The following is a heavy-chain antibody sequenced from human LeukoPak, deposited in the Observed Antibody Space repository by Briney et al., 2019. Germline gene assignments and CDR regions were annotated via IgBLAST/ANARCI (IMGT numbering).Heavy chain of an antibody. D-gene: IGHD3-10*01. CDR2: IYYNEST. J-gene: IGHJ5*02. V-gene: IGHV4-59*01. CDR1: GGSISTYY. Sequence: SETLSLTCTVSGGSISTYYWSWIRQPVGKGLEWIGYIYYNESTNYNPSVKSRVTISADTSKNQFSLELRSVTAADTAVYYCARRDSGSGRFDPWGQGTLVTVSS. CDR3: ARRDSGSGRFDP.